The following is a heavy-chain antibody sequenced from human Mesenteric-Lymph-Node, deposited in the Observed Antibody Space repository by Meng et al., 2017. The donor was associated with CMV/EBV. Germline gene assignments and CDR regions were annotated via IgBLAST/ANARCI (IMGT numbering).Heavy chain of an antibody. J-gene: IGHJ5*02. CDR1: GGSVSSCDYS. V-gene: IGHV4-30-4*08. Sequence: LSLTCTVSGGSVSSCDYSWSWIRQHTGKGLEWIGYIYYSGNTYYNPSLKSRVTISVDTSKNQFSLKLSSVTAADTAVYYCARGNDPWGQGTLVTVSS. CDR2: IYYSGNT. CDR3: ARGNDP.